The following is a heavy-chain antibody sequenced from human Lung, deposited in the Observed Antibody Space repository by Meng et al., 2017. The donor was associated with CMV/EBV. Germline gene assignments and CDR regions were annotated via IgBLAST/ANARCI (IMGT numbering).Heavy chain of an antibody. CDR2: INHSGST. J-gene: IGHJ4*02. D-gene: IGHD6-13*01. V-gene: IGHV4-34*01. CDR1: GGSFSGCY. Sequence: CAVYGGSFSGCYWSWISQPPGKGLEWIGEINHSGSTNYSPSLKSRVTISVDTSKNQFSLKLSSVTAADTAVYYCARTGEVAAAGYDYWGQGTLVTVSS. CDR3: ARTGEVAAAGYDY.